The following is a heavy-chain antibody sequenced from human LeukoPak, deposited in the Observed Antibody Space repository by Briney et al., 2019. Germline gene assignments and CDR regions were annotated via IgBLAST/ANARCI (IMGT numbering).Heavy chain of an antibody. CDR1: GFTVSSNY. V-gene: IGHV3-66*01. D-gene: IGHD2-2*01. Sequence: PGGSLRLSCAASGFTVSSNYMSWVRQAPGKGLEWVSVIYSGGSTYYADSVKGRFTISRDNAKNSLYLQMNSLRAEDTAVYYCARDPGYCSSTSCLYNWFDPWGQGTLVTVSS. CDR2: IYSGGST. J-gene: IGHJ5*02. CDR3: ARDPGYCSSTSCLYNWFDP.